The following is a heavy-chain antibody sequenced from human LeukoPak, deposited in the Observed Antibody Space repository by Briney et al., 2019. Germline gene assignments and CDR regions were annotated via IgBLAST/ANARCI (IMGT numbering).Heavy chain of an antibody. V-gene: IGHV4-39*07. Sequence: SETLSLTCTVSGGSISSSSHYWGWIRQPPGKGLEWIGSIYYSGSTYYNPSLKSRVTISVDTSKNQFSLKLSSVTAADTAVYYCARVMATISDYWGQGTLVTVSS. CDR2: IYYSGST. J-gene: IGHJ4*02. CDR1: GGSISSSSHY. CDR3: ARVMATISDY. D-gene: IGHD5-24*01.